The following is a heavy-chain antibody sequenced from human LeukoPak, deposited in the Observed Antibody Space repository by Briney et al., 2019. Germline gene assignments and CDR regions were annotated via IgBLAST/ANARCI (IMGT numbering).Heavy chain of an antibody. CDR2: ISGRGGNT. CDR1: GFTFSNYA. CDR3: AKDRQRWLQFLDY. D-gene: IGHD5-24*01. V-gene: IGHV3-23*01. Sequence: GGSLRLSCAASGFTFSNYAMNWVRQAPGKGLEWVSSISGRGGNTHYADSVKGRFTLSRDNSKNTLYLQMDSLRAEDAALYYCAKDRQRWLQFLDYWGQGTLVTVSS. J-gene: IGHJ4*02.